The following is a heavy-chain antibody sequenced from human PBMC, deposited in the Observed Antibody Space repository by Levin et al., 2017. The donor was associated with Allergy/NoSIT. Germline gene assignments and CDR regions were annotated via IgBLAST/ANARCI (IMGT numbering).Heavy chain of an antibody. CDR3: ARGSPNNGYDAD. CDR1: GGSIRSNY. V-gene: IGHV4-59*01. J-gene: IGHJ4*02. D-gene: IGHD5-12*01. Sequence: RSSETLSLTCSVSGGSIRSNYWSWIRQPPGKGLEWIGYMYYTGYTNYNASLQSRVTMSVDMSKNQFSLRLHSVTAADTAVYYCARGSPNNGYDADWGQGILVTVSS. CDR2: MYYTGYT.